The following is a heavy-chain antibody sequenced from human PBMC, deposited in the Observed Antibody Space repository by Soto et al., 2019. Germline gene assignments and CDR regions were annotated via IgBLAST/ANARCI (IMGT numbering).Heavy chain of an antibody. J-gene: IGHJ6*02. Sequence: PGGSLRLSCTASGFTFGDYAMSWFRQAPGKGLEWVGFIRSKAYGGTTEYAASVKGRFTISRDDSKSIAYLQMNSLKTEDTAVYYCTSREHPYYYYGMDVWDQGTTVTVSS. V-gene: IGHV3-49*03. CDR3: TSREHPYYYYGMDV. CDR2: IRSKAYGGTT. CDR1: GFTFGDYA.